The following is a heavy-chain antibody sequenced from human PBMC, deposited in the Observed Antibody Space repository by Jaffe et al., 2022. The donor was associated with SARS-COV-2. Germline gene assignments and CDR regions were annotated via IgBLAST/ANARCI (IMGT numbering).Heavy chain of an antibody. V-gene: IGHV3-48*02. Sequence: EVQLVESGGGLVQPGGSLRLSCAASGFTFSSYSMNWVRQAPGKGLEWVSYISSSSSTIYYADSVKGRFTISRDNAKNSLYLQMNSLRDEDTAVYYCARDGSSYDPDDYYYYGMDVWGQGTTVTVSS. CDR1: GFTFSSYS. J-gene: IGHJ6*02. CDR3: ARDGSSYDPDDYYYYGMDV. CDR2: ISSSSSTI. D-gene: IGHD5-18*01.